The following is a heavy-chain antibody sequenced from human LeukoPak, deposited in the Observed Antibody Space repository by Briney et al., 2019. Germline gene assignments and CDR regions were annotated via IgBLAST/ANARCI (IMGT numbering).Heavy chain of an antibody. D-gene: IGHD3-22*01. CDR2: ITYDGSNE. CDR3: ARTSHSSGSYYGAD. J-gene: IGHJ4*02. V-gene: IGHV3-30*04. CDR1: GFTFTSYS. Sequence: GGSLRLSCVASGFTFTSYSMQWVRQAPGKGLEWVALITYDGSNENYADFVKGRFTVSRDNSKNTMYLQMNTLRPEDTAIYYCARTSHSSGSYYGADWGQGTLVTVSS.